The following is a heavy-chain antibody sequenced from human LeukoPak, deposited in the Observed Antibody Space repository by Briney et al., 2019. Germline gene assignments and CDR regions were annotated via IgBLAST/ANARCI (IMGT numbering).Heavy chain of an antibody. CDR1: GYTFTSYG. J-gene: IGHJ6*02. D-gene: IGHD3-10*01. Sequence: ASVKVSCKASGYTFTSYGISWVRQAPGQGLEWMGWISAYNGNTNYAQKLQGRVTMTTDTSTSTAYMELRSLRSDDTAVYYCARDEPPSSVSFGGPWYYYYYGMDVWGQGTTVTVSS. CDR2: ISAYNGNT. V-gene: IGHV1-18*01. CDR3: ARDEPPSSVSFGGPWYYYYYGMDV.